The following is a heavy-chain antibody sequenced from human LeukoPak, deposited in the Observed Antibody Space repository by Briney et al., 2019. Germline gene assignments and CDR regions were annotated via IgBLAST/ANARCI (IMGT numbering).Heavy chain of an antibody. V-gene: IGHV3-66*01. D-gene: IGHD6-19*01. CDR1: GSTVTTNY. CDR2: IYSDGST. J-gene: IGHJ4*02. CDR3: ARDGGSAWFFRY. Sequence: PGGSLRLSCAASGSTVTTNYMTWVRQAPGKGLEWVSVIYSDGSTYYADSVRGRFTMSRDDSKNTVYLQLNRLRAEDTAVYYCARDGGSAWFFRYWGQGTLVTVSS.